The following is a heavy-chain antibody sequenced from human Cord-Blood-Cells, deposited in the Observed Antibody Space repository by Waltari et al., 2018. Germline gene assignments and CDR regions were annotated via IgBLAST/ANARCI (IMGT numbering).Heavy chain of an antibody. CDR2: ISWKRGSI. CDR1: GFTFDDYA. Sequence: EVQLVESGGGLVQPGRSLRLSCAASGFTFDDYAMHWVRQATGKGLEWVSGISWKRGSIGYADSGKGRFTISRDNAKNSLYLQMNSLRAEDTALYYCAKDIGGDIVLMVYAYWGQGTLVTVSS. D-gene: IGHD2-8*01. J-gene: IGHJ4*02. V-gene: IGHV3-9*01. CDR3: AKDIGGDIVLMVYAY.